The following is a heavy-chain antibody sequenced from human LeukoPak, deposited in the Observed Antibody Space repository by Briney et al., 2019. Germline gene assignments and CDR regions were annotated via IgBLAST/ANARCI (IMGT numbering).Heavy chain of an antibody. V-gene: IGHV1-69*06. D-gene: IGHD5-24*01. Sequence: GASVKVSCKASGGTFSSYAISWVRQAPGQGLEWMGGIIPIFGTANYAQKFQGRVTITADKSTSTAYMELSSLRSEDTAVYYCARASLLGRPWETGLGWLPNMDVWGKGTTVTVSS. J-gene: IGHJ6*03. CDR3: ARASLLGRPWETGLGWLPNMDV. CDR1: GGTFSSYA. CDR2: IIPIFGTA.